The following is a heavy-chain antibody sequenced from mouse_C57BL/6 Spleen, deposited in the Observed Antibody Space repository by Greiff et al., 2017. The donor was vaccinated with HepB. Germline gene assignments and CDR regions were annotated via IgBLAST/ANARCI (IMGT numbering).Heavy chain of an antibody. CDR1: GYTFTSYW. J-gene: IGHJ4*01. CDR3: ARGAQGYYYAMDY. Sequence: QVQLKQPGAELVKPGASVKLSCKASGYTFTSYWMHWVKQRPGQGLEWIGMIHPNSGSTNYNEKFKSKATLTVDKSSSTAYMQLSSLTSEDSAVYYCARGAQGYYYAMDYWGQGTSVTVSS. V-gene: IGHV1-64*01. CDR2: IHPNSGST.